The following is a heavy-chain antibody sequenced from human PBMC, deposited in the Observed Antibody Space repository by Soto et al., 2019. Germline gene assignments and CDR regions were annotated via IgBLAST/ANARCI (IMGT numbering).Heavy chain of an antibody. V-gene: IGHV4-4*02. D-gene: IGHD1-7*01. CDR1: GGSFTSNNW. J-gene: IGHJ4*02. Sequence: SETLSLTCAVSGGSFTSNNWWTWVRQPPGQGLEWIGEIYRTGSTHYNPSLKGRVTISLDKSENQFSLKVTSLTAADTAVYYCASRDPGTSVDYWGQGTLVTVSS. CDR3: ASRDPGTSVDY. CDR2: IYRTGST.